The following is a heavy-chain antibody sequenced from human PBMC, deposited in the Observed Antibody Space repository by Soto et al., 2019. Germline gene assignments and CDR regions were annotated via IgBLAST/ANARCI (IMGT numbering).Heavy chain of an antibody. CDR1: GYSFTNYW. Sequence: GESLKISCKGSGYSFTNYWIGWVRQMPGKGLEWMGIIYPGDSDTRYSPSFQGQVTISADKSISTAHLQWSSLKASDTAMYYCARQNQEGYYYYGIDVWGQGTTVTVSS. J-gene: IGHJ6*02. CDR2: IYPGDSDT. V-gene: IGHV5-51*01. CDR3: ARQNQEGYYYYGIDV.